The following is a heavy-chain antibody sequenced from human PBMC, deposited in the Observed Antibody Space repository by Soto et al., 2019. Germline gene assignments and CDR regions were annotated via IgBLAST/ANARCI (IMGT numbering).Heavy chain of an antibody. V-gene: IGHV4-59*01. Sequence: SETLSLTCTVSGGSISSYYWSWIRQPPGKGLEWIGYIYYSGSTNYNPSLKSRVTISVDTSKNQFSLKLSSVTAADTAVYYCERERAVAGLLGLFDYWGQGTLVTVSS. J-gene: IGHJ4*02. D-gene: IGHD6-19*01. CDR2: IYYSGST. CDR1: GGSISSYY. CDR3: ERERAVAGLLGLFDY.